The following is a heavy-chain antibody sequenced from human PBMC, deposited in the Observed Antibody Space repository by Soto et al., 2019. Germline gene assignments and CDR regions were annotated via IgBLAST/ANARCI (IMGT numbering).Heavy chain of an antibody. CDR3: ARDPWIQLWLNGMDV. CDR1: GYTFTSYY. V-gene: IGHV1-46*01. CDR2: INPSGGST. J-gene: IGHJ6*02. Sequence: ASVKVSCKASGYTFTSYYMHWVRQAPGQGLEWMGIINPSGGSTSYAQKFQGRVTMTRDTSTSTVYKELSSLRSDDTAVYYCARDPWIQLWLNGMDVWGQGTTVTVSS. D-gene: IGHD5-18*01.